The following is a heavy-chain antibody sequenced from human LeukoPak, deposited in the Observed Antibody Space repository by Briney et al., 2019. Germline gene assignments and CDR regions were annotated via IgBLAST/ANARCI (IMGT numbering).Heavy chain of an antibody. D-gene: IGHD6-13*01. J-gene: IGHJ4*02. CDR1: GGSISSGGYS. Sequence: SQTLSLTCAVSGGSISSGGYSWSWIRQPPGKGLEWIGYIYHSGSTYYNPSLKSRVTISVDRSKNQFSLKLSSVTAADTAVYYCARAGVAAAGLDYWGQGTLVTVSS. CDR2: IYHSGST. V-gene: IGHV4-30-2*01. CDR3: ARAGVAAAGLDY.